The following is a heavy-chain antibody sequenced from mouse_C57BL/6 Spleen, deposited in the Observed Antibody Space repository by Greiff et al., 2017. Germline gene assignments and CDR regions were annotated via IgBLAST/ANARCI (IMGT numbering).Heavy chain of an antibody. Sequence: QVQLQQSGPELVKPGASVKISCKASGYAFSSSWMNWVKQRPGKGLEWIGRIYPGDGDTNYNGKFKGKATLTADKSSSTAYMQLSSLTSEDSAVYFCARGRDYGSLGYFDYWGQGTTLTVSS. CDR1: GYAFSSSW. D-gene: IGHD2-4*01. J-gene: IGHJ2*01. CDR2: IYPGDGDT. V-gene: IGHV1-82*01. CDR3: ARGRDYGSLGYFDY.